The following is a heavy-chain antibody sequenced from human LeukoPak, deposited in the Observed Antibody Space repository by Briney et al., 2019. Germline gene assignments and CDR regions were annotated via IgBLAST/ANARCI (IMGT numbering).Heavy chain of an antibody. J-gene: IGHJ5*02. CDR2: INPSGGST. CDR3: ARAGYCSGGSCYSPWFDP. V-gene: IGHV1-46*01. D-gene: IGHD2-15*01. Sequence: ASVKVSCKASGYTFTSYYMHWVRQAPGQGLEWMGIINPSGGSTSYAQKFQGRVTMTRDMSTSTVYMELSSLRYEDTAVYYCARAGYCSGGSCYSPWFDPWGQGTLVTVSS. CDR1: GYTFTSYY.